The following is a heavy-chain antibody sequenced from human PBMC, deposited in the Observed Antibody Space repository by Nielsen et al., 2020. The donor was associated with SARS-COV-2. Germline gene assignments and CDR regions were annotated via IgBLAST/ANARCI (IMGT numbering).Heavy chain of an antibody. CDR3: AKDGLWFGDPGDYYGMDV. CDR2: ISWNSGSI. D-gene: IGHD3-10*01. J-gene: IGHJ6*02. V-gene: IGHV3-9*01. Sequence: LRLSCAAPGFTFDDYAMHWVRQAPGKGLEWVSGISWNSGSIGYADSVKGRFTISRDNAKNSLYLQMNSLRAEDTALYYCAKDGLWFGDPGDYYGMDVWGQGTTVTVSS. CDR1: GFTFDDYA.